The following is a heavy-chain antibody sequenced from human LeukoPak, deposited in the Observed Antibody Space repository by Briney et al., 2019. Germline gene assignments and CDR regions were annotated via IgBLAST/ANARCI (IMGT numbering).Heavy chain of an antibody. Sequence: SETLSLTCTVSGGSISSSSYYWGWIRQPPGKGLEWIGYIYYSGSTNYNPSLKSRVTISVDTSKNQFSLKLSSVTAADTAVYYCARYFSSGWYFFDYWGQGTLVTVSS. V-gene: IGHV4-61*05. CDR1: GGSISSSSYY. J-gene: IGHJ4*02. D-gene: IGHD6-19*01. CDR3: ARYFSSGWYFFDY. CDR2: IYYSGST.